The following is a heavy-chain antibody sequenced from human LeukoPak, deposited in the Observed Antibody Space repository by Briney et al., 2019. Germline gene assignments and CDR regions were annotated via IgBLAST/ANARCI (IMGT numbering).Heavy chain of an antibody. J-gene: IGHJ4*02. CDR3: ARLRVFLPFDY. CDR2: IYYSGST. V-gene: IGHV4-34*01. CDR1: GGSFSGYY. Sequence: PSETLSLTCAVYGGSFSGYYWSWIRQPPGKGLEWIGSIYYSGSTYYNPSLKSRVTISVDTSKNQFSLKLSSVTAADTAVYYCARLRVFLPFDYWGQGTLVTVSS. D-gene: IGHD3-3*01.